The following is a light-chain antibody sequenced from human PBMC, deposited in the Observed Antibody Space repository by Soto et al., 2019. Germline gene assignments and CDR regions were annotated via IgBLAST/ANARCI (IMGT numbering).Light chain of an antibody. CDR3: QVWDSSSDHYV. CDR1: NIGSRS. Sequence: SYELTQPPSVSVAPGQTARITCGGDNIGSRSVHWYQQKPGQAPVLVVYDDNDRPSGIPERFSGSNSGNTATLTISRVEAGDEADYYCQVWDSSSDHYVFGTGTKVTVL. CDR2: DDN. J-gene: IGLJ1*01. V-gene: IGLV3-21*02.